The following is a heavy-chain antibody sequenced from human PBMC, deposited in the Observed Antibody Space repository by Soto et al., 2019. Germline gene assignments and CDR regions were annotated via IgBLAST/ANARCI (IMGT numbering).Heavy chain of an antibody. CDR3: VRERIAVAGPFDY. J-gene: IGHJ4*02. V-gene: IGHV3-48*03. Sequence: GGSLRLSCAASGFIFRTYEMNCFRQAPLKGPEWVSYIISSDNTIYYSESVNGRFTVSRDNAKNLLYLQMNSRRTDDPAVYYCVRERIAVAGPFDYWGQGTMVNVSS. CDR2: IISSDNTI. CDR1: GFIFRTYE. D-gene: IGHD6-19*01.